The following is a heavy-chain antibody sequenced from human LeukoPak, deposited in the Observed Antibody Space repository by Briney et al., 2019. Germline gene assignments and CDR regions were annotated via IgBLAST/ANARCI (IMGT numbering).Heavy chain of an antibody. J-gene: IGHJ4*02. CDR2: ISGSGGST. V-gene: IGHV3-23*01. CDR1: GFTFSSYA. D-gene: IGHD3-22*01. CDR3: AKDRSYDSSGLFDY. Sequence: GGSLRLSCAASGFTFSSYAMSWVRQAPGKGREWVSAISGSGGSTYYADSVKGRFTISRDTSKNTLYLQMNSLRAEDTAVYYCAKDRSYDSSGLFDYWGQGTLVTVSS.